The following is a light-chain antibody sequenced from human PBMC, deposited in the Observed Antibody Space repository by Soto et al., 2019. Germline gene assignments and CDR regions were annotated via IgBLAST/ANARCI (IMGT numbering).Light chain of an antibody. V-gene: IGKV4-1*01. J-gene: IGKJ1*01. CDR3: QQDYSTPRT. CDR2: WAS. Sequence: RIESVASQAVSLAEGATINCKSSQPVLDSSNNRDYLTWYPQTQGQPPKXXIYWASTREFGVPDRGSSSGARTDFTLTISSLQTEDVSVDYCQQDYSTPRTFGHGTKVDIK. CDR1: QPVLDSSNNRDY.